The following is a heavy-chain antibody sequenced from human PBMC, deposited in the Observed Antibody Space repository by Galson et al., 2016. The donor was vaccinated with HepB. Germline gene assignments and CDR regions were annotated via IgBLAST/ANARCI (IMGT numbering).Heavy chain of an antibody. V-gene: IGHV3-33*01. CDR1: GIIFSTYG. CDR2: IWNDGSNK. Sequence: SLRLSCAASGIIFSTYGMHWVRQAPGKGLGWVALIWNDGSNKFYADAVKGRFTISRDDSKNTLYLQMNSLRAEDTAVYYCARDGDHGIGGYFSSPWGQGTPVTVSS. J-gene: IGHJ5*02. CDR3: ARDGDHGIGGYFSSP. D-gene: IGHD6-25*01.